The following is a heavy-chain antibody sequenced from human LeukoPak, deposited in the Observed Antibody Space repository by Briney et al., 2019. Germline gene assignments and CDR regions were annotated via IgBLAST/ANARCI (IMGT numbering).Heavy chain of an antibody. CDR3: ARSSRSILGRDFDY. J-gene: IGHJ4*02. D-gene: IGHD7-27*01. CDR2: ISSSGSTI. CDR1: GFTFSDYY. Sequence: PGGSLRLSCAASGFTFSDYYMSWIRQAPGKGLEWVSYISSSGSTIYYADSVKGRFTISRDNAKNSLYLQMNSLRAGDTAVYYCARSSRSILGRDFDYWGQGTLVTVSS. V-gene: IGHV3-11*04.